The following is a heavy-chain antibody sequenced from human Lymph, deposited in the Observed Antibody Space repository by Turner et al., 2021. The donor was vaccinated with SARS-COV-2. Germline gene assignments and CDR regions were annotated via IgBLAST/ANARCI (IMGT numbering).Heavy chain of an antibody. D-gene: IGHD3-3*01. J-gene: IGHJ5*02. V-gene: IGHV4-39*01. Sequence: QLQLQESSPGLVNPSATLSLTFTVSGYSISSSSYYWVWIRQPPGKGLEWIGSSYYSGSTDYNPNLKRRVTISVDTAKTQCPLKLSSVTAADTAVYYCARHIKIFGVAGSGFDPWGQGILVTVSS. CDR1: GYSISSSSYY. CDR2: SYYSGST. CDR3: ARHIKIFGVAGSGFDP.